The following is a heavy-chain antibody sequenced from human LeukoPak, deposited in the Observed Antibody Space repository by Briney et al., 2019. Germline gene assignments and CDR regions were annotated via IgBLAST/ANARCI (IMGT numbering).Heavy chain of an antibody. CDR1: GFTFSDYY. J-gene: IGHJ4*02. D-gene: IGHD6-13*01. V-gene: IGHV3-11*01. Sequence: GGSLRLSCAASGFTFSDYYMSWIRQAPGKGLEWVSYISSSGSTIYYADSVKGRFTISRDNSKNTLYLQMNSLRAEDTAVYYCARTGYSSSWYKRDRFDYWGQGTLVTVSS. CDR2: ISSSGSTI. CDR3: ARTGYSSSWYKRDRFDY.